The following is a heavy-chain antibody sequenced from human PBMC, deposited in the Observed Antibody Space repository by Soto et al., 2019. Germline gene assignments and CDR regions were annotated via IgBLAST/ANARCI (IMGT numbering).Heavy chain of an antibody. J-gene: IGHJ5*02. V-gene: IGHV4-59*12. D-gene: IGHD6-6*01. CDR1: GGSISSYY. CDR2: INHSGST. CDR3: ARGLSSSPPNWFDP. Sequence: SETLSLTCTVSGGSISSYYWSWIRQPPGKGLEWIGEINHSGSTNYNPSLKSRVTISVDTSKNQFSLKLSSVTAADTAVYYCARGLSSSPPNWFDPWGQGTLVTVSS.